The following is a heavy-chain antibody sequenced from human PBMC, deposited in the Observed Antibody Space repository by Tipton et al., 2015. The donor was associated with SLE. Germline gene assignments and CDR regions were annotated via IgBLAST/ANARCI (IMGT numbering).Heavy chain of an antibody. D-gene: IGHD2/OR15-2a*01. CDR2: VYYGEST. CDR1: GGSFSGYY. CDR3: GRHRRYFPVAHYIDY. Sequence: TLSLTCAVYGGSFSGYYCSWIRQPPGKGLEWIGYVYYGESTKYNPSLKSRVTISVDRSKNQFSLSLSSVNAADTAVYYCGRHRRYFPVAHYIDYWGQGTLVTVSS. V-gene: IGHV4-59*08. J-gene: IGHJ4*02.